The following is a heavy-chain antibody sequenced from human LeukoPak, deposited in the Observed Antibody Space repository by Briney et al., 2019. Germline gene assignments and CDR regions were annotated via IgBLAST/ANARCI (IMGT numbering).Heavy chain of an antibody. CDR1: EFTFSSYG. J-gene: IGHJ4*02. CDR3: ARSQGTDGTYYGFDY. V-gene: IGHV3-33*01. CDR2: IGYDGSNE. D-gene: IGHD1-26*01. Sequence: PGMSLRLSCAASEFTFSSYGMHWVRQAPGKGLEWVAVIGYDGSNEYYANSVKGRFTISRDNSKNTLYLQMNSLRAEDTAVYYCARSQGTDGTYYGFDYWGQGTQVTVSS.